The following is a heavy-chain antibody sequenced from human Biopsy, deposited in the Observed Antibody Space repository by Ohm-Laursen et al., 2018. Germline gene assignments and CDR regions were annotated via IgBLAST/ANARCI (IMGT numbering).Heavy chain of an antibody. CDR1: GGTFSNYA. V-gene: IGHV1-69*17. CDR2: IIAVSGLV. D-gene: IGHD3-3*01. CDR3: ATPFQYYDSWGGYPPFDH. Sequence: SSVKVSCKASGGTFSNYAISWVRQAPGEGLEWMGGIIAVSGLVNYAPKLQGRVSITADKSTTTAYMELSNLKSEGTAVYYCATPFQYYDSWGGYPPFDHWGQGTLVTVSS. J-gene: IGHJ4*02.